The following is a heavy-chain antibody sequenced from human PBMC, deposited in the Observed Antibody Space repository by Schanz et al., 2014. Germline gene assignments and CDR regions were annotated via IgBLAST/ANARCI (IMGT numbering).Heavy chain of an antibody. Sequence: EVQLVESGGGLVQPGGSLRLSCAASGFIFSNSWMSWVRQAPGKGLEWVANIKQDGSEKYYVDSVKGRFTISRDNAKNLLYLQMNGLRAEDTALYYCARDSGSSSWYPSDYWGQGTLVTVSS. CDR2: IKQDGSEK. CDR1: GFIFSNSW. V-gene: IGHV3-7*03. J-gene: IGHJ4*02. CDR3: ARDSGSSSWYPSDY. D-gene: IGHD6-13*01.